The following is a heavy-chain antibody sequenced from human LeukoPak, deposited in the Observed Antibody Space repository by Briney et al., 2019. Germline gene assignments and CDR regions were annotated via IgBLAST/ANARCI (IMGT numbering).Heavy chain of an antibody. V-gene: IGHV1-24*01. CDR1: GSSLSELS. CDR3: AAGRPYSLLDY. CDR2: FDVIDSEP. J-gene: IGHJ4*02. Sequence: GASVKVSCTFCGSSLSELSLYWVRQAPGKGLEWMGGFDVIDSEPFYAQKFQGRVTMTEDSSTDTAYMELRSLTSDDTALYYCAAGRPYSLLDYWGRGTLVTVSS. D-gene: IGHD5-18*01.